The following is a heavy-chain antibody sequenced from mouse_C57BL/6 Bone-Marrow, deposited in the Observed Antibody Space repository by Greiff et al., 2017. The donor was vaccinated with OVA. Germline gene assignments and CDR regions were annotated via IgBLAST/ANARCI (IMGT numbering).Heavy chain of an antibody. CDR3: ARSLYYGSSSYFDY. Sequence: EVQLVESVAELVRPGASVKLSCTASGFNIKNTYMHWVKQRPEQGLEWIGRIDPANGNTKYAPKFQGKATITADTSSNTAYLQLSSLTSEDTAIYYCARSLYYGSSSYFDYWGQGTTLTVSS. V-gene: IGHV14-3*01. CDR1: GFNIKNTY. CDR2: IDPANGNT. D-gene: IGHD1-1*01. J-gene: IGHJ2*01.